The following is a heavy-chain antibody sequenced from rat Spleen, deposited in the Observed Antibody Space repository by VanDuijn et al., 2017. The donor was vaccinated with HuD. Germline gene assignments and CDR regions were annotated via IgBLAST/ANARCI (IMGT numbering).Heavy chain of an antibody. J-gene: IGHJ4*01. V-gene: IGHV5-7*01. CDR2: ISFDGSTT. CDR3: AKDKDGGYVMDA. CDR1: GFTFSDYY. Sequence: EVQLVESGGGLVQPGRSMKLSCAASGFTFSDYYMAWVRQAPTKGLEWVATISFDGSTTYYRDSVKGRFTISRDNTKTTLYLEMDSRRCEDTATYYCAKDKDGGYVMDAWGQGASVTVSS. D-gene: IGHD1-11*01.